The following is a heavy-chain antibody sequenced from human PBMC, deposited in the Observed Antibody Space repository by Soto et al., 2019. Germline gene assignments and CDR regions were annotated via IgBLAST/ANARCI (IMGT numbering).Heavy chain of an antibody. CDR1: GYSFTNYW. Sequence: GESLKISCHGSGYSFTNYWISWVRQMPWKGLEWMGIIFPDDSNTKYSPSFQGQVTISADKSIRTTYLQWRSLKASDTAMYYCASSVEVTSTMNYFDSWGQGTLVTVSS. CDR3: ASSVEVTSTMNYFDS. CDR2: IFPDDSNT. J-gene: IGHJ4*02. V-gene: IGHV5-51*01. D-gene: IGHD2-2*01.